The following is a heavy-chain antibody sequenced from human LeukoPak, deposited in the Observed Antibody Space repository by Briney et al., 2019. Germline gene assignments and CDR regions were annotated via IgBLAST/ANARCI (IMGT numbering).Heavy chain of an antibody. CDR2: INHSGST. Sequence: SETLSLTCAVYGGSFSGYYWGWIRQPPGKGLEWIGEINHSGSTNYNPSLKSRVTISVDTSKNQFSLKLSSVTAADTAVYYCARAGLYCSSTSCFYYYYYGMDVWGQGATVTVSS. CDR3: ARAGLYCSSTSCFYYYYYGMDV. D-gene: IGHD2-2*01. J-gene: IGHJ6*02. CDR1: GGSFSGYY. V-gene: IGHV4-34*01.